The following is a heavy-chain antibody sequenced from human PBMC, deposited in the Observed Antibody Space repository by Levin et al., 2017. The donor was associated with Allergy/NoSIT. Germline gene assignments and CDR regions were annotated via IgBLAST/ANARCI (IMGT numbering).Heavy chain of an antibody. CDR2: IYYSGST. V-gene: IGHV4-39*07. Sequence: SQTLSLPCSVSGGSISSSSYYWGWIRQPPGKGLEWIGSIYYSGSTYYNPSLKSRVTISVDTSKNQFSLKLSSVTAADTAVYYCARDPEGFCSGGSCFYGMDVWGQGTTVTVSS. J-gene: IGHJ6*02. D-gene: IGHD2-15*01. CDR3: ARDPEGFCSGGSCFYGMDV. CDR1: GGSISSSSYY.